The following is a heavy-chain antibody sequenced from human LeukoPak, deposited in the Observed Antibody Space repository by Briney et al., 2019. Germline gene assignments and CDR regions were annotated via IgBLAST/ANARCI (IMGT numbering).Heavy chain of an antibody. Sequence: SETLSLTCTVSGGSISSSDYFWGWIRQPPGKGLEWIGSIFYSGSTYYNPSLNSRLTISVGTSRNQFSLKLNSVTDADTAVYYCARFNAGHASAQFDYWGQGTLVTVSS. V-gene: IGHV4-39*01. CDR1: GGSISSSDYF. J-gene: IGHJ4*02. D-gene: IGHD2-2*01. CDR3: ARFNAGHASAQFDY. CDR2: IFYSGST.